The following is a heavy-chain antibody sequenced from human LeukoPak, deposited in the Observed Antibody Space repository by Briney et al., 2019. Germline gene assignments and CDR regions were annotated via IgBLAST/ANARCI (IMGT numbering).Heavy chain of an antibody. CDR2: IWDDVSNK. CDR3: ARDIRDTAMVLDAFDI. V-gene: IGHV3-33*07. CDR1: GFTSGFTFNKYC. D-gene: IGHD5-18*01. J-gene: IGHJ3*02. Sequence: GGSLRLSCAASGFTSGFTFNKYCMTWDRQAPGKEVEGVAVIWDDVSNKYYADSVKGRFTISRYNSKNTLYLHMNSLSAEDTAVYYCARDIRDTAMVLDAFDIWGQGTMVTVSS.